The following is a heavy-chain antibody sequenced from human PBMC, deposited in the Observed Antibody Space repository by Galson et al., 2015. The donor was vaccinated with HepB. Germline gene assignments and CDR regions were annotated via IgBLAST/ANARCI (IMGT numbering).Heavy chain of an antibody. CDR3: AGYGGTGYSSLRRNWFDP. Sequence: SVKVSCKASGVTFSSYAISWVRQAPGQGLEWMGGIIPIVGIANYAQKFQGRVTITADKSTSTAYMELSSLISEDTAVYYCAGYGGTGYSSLRRNWFDPWGRGTLVTVSS. D-gene: IGHD6-19*01. CDR1: GVTFSSYA. V-gene: IGHV1-69*10. CDR2: IIPIVGIA. J-gene: IGHJ5*02.